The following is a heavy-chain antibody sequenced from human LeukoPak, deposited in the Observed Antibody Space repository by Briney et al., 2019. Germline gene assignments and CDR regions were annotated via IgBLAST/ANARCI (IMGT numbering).Heavy chain of an antibody. V-gene: IGHV1-18*01. J-gene: IGHJ4*02. D-gene: IGHD2-2*01. CDR2: ISGYNGNT. Sequence: GASMKVSCKASGYTFTSYGISWVRQAPGQGLEWMGWISGYNGNTKYAQKLQGRVTMTTDTSTSTAYMELRSLRSDDTAVYYCARDHRGYCSSTSCYIPGYWGQGTLVTVSS. CDR3: ARDHRGYCSSTSCYIPGY. CDR1: GYTFTSYG.